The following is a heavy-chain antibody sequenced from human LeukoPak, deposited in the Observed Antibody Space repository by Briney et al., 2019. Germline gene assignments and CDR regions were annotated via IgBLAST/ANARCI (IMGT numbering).Heavy chain of an antibody. CDR2: INPKNGGT. J-gene: IGHJ4*02. CDR3: ARDMIQGVMGY. Sequence: ASVKVSCKASGYSFTGYYIQWVRQAPGQGLEWMGWINPKNGGTNYAQKFQGRVTVTGDTSISTVYMEVTTLKSDDTAVFYCARDMIQGVMGYWGQGTLVTVSS. CDR1: GYSFTGYY. V-gene: IGHV1-2*02. D-gene: IGHD3-10*01.